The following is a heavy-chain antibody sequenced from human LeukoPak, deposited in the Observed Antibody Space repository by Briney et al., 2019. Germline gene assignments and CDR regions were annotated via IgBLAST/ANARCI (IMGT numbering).Heavy chain of an antibody. CDR3: ARIERKYYYDSSGYYYGDNYYYYMDV. J-gene: IGHJ6*03. D-gene: IGHD3-22*01. CDR2: IYTSGST. V-gene: IGHV4-4*07. CDR1: GGSISSYY. Sequence: SETLSLTCTVSGGSISSYYWSWIRQPAGKGLEWIVRIYTSGSTNYNPSLKSRVTMSVDTSKNQFSLKLSSVTAADTAVYYCARIERKYYYDSSGYYYGDNYYYYMDVWGKGTTVTVSS.